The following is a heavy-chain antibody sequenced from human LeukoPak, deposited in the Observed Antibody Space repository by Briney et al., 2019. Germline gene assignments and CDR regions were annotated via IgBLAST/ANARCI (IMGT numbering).Heavy chain of an antibody. D-gene: IGHD2-15*01. Sequence: GGSLRLSCAASGFTFSSYGMHWVRQAPGKGLEWVAVISYDGSNKYYADSVKGRFTISRDNSKNTLYLQMNSLRAEDTAVYYCAKASYCSGGSCYSMDYCGQGTLVTVSS. CDR2: ISYDGSNK. J-gene: IGHJ4*02. V-gene: IGHV3-30*18. CDR1: GFTFSSYG. CDR3: AKASYCSGGSCYSMDY.